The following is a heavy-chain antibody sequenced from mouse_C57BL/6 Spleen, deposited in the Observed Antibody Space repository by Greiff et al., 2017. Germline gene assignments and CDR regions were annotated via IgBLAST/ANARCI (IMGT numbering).Heavy chain of an antibody. D-gene: IGHD2-1*01. CDR2: IHPNSGST. CDR1: GYTFTSYW. V-gene: IGHV1-64*01. J-gene: IGHJ3*01. CDR3: ARPIYYVQAWFAY. Sequence: QVQLQQPGAELVKPGASVKLSCKASGYTFTSYWMHWVKQRPGQGLEWIGMIHPNSGSTNYNEKFKSKATLTVDKSSSPAYMQHSSLTSEDSAVYYGARPIYYVQAWFAYWGQGTLVTVSA.